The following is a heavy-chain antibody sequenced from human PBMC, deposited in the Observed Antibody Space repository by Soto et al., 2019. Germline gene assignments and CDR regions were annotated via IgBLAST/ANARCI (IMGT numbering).Heavy chain of an antibody. D-gene: IGHD2-8*01. V-gene: IGHV1-3*01. J-gene: IGHJ6*02. CDR3: ARGDSTDCSTGVCSFFYNHDMDV. CDR1: GYTFTSYG. Sequence: ASVKVSCKASGYTFTSYGIHWVRQAPGQRLEWMGWINAANGDTKYSPKFQGRVTITRDTSASTAYMELTRLTSDDTAIYYCARGDSTDCSTGVCSFFYNHDMDVWGQGTTVTVSS. CDR2: INAANGDT.